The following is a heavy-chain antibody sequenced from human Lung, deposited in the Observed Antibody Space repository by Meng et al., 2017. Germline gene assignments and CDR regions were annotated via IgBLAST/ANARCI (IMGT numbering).Heavy chain of an antibody. CDR1: WDSISSYY. D-gene: IGHD3-10*01. Sequence: HVQPPVPGTGLGEPTDTLSRARTVSWDSISSYYWNWIRQPPWNGLEWIGFTYHNGDTNYNPSLTIRVTISVDTSKNQFSLKLVSVTAADTAVYYCARGRRVIHPYYFDNWGQGTLVTVSS. CDR3: ARGRRVIHPYYFDN. V-gene: IGHV4-59*07. J-gene: IGHJ4*02. CDR2: TYHNGDT.